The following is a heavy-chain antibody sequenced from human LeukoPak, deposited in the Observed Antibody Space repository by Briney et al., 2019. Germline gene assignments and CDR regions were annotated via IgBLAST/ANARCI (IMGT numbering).Heavy chain of an antibody. CDR1: GGSFSGYY. D-gene: IGHD5-24*01. Sequence: SETLSLTCAVYGGSFSGYYWSWIRQPPGKGLEWIGEINHSGSTNYNPSLKSRVTISVDTSKNQFSLKLSSVTAADTAVYYCARAKMELKRWLQPFTSSGFDYWGQGTLVTVSS. V-gene: IGHV4-34*01. CDR2: INHSGST. CDR3: ARAKMELKRWLQPFTSSGFDY. J-gene: IGHJ4*02.